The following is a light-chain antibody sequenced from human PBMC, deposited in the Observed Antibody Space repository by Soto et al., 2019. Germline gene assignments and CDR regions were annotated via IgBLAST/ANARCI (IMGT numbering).Light chain of an antibody. CDR1: QSINNY. Sequence: DIQMTQSPSSLSASLGDRVTITCRASQSINNYLNWYQQEEGKAPKLLIYAATSLQSGVPSRFSGSGSGTEFTLTISSLQPGDFATYYCQQSYNSPYTFDLGTKLEIK. CDR2: AAT. V-gene: IGKV1-39*01. J-gene: IGKJ2*01. CDR3: QQSYNSPYT.